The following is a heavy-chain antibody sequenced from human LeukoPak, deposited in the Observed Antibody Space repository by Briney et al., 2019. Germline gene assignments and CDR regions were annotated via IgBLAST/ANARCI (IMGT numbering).Heavy chain of an antibody. V-gene: IGHV2-70*11. Sequence: SGPALVKPTQTLTLTCTFSGFSLSTSGMCVSWIRQPPGEALEWLARIDWDDDKYYSTSLKTRLTISKDTSKNQVVLTMTNMDPVDTATYYCAHTYYDFWSGYYDYWGQGTLVTVSS. CDR2: IDWDDDK. D-gene: IGHD3-3*01. CDR1: GFSLSTSGMC. CDR3: AHTYYDFWSGYYDY. J-gene: IGHJ4*02.